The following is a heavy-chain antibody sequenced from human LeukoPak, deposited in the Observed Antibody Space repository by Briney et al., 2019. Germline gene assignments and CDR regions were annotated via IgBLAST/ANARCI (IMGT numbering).Heavy chain of an antibody. V-gene: IGHV3-23*01. CDR2: FSGTSTRT. D-gene: IGHD1-26*01. CDR1: GFTFSNYA. CDR3: AKGRKWELPLDY. Sequence: GGSLRLSCAASGFTFSNYAMSWVRQAPGKGLEWVSVFSGTSTRTYYADSVKGRFTISRDSSKNTLYLQMNSLRAEDTAVYYFAKGRKWELPLDYWGQGTLVTVSS. J-gene: IGHJ4*02.